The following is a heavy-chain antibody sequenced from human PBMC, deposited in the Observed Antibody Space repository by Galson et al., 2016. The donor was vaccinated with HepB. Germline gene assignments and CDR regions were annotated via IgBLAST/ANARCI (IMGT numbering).Heavy chain of an antibody. CDR3: ARGDYPDYGDYASAYYYMDV. D-gene: IGHD4-17*01. Sequence: SETLSLTCAVYGGCFSGSYWSWIRQPPGKGLEWIGEINHSGSNNYNPSLKRRVPISVDTSKNQFSLKPSSVTAADTAVYYCARGDYPDYGDYASAYYYMDVWGKGTTVTVSS. CDR2: INHSGSN. CDR1: GGCFSGSY. V-gene: IGHV4-34*01. J-gene: IGHJ6*03.